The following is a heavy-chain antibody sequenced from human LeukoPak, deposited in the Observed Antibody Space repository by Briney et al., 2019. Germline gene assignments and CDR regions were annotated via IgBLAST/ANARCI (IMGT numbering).Heavy chain of an antibody. CDR1: GGTFSSYA. D-gene: IGHD3-22*01. CDR2: IIPIFGTA. CDR3: ARLNYYDSSGYYGYGGGDY. J-gene: IGHJ4*02. Sequence: ASVKVSCKASGGTFSSYAVSWVRQAPGQGLEWMGGIIPIFGTANYAQKFQGRVTITADESTSTAYMELSSLRSVDTAVYYCARLNYYDSSGYYGYGGGDYWGQGTLVTVSS. V-gene: IGHV1-69*13.